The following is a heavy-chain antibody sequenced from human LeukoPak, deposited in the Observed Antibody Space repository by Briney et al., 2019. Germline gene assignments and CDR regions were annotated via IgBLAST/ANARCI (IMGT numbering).Heavy chain of an antibody. CDR1: VYTFTPYY. D-gene: IGHD6-13*01. J-gene: IGHJ6*02. CDR3: ARVRIGQQLDKYYYYAMDV. CDR2: INPNSGGT. Sequence: ASVRASCKASVYTFTPYYMHGVRQARSQGLEWMGRINPNSGGTNYAQKYQGRVTMSTDTSISTAYMEVSRLRSDDTAVYYCARVRIGQQLDKYYYYAMDVWGQGTTVSVSS. V-gene: IGHV1-2*06.